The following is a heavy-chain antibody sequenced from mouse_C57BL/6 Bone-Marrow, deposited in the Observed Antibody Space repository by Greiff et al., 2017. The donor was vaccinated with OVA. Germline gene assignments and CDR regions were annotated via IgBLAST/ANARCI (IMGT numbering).Heavy chain of an antibody. CDR1: GFNITDDY. Sequence: EVKLQESGAELVRPGASVKLSCTASGFNITDDYMHWVKQRPEQGLEWIGGIDPENGDTEYAAKFQGKATITADTASNPACLQLSSLTSEDTAVYYCTNYYGRPPWCAYWGQGTLVTVSA. D-gene: IGHD1-1*01. CDR2: IDPENGDT. J-gene: IGHJ3*01. V-gene: IGHV14-4*01. CDR3: TNYYGRPPWCAY.